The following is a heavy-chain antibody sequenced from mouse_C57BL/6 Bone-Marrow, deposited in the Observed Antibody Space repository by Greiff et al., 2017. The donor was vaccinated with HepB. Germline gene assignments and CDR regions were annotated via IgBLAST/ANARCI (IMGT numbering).Heavy chain of an antibody. J-gene: IGHJ2*01. Sequence: VQLQQSGAELVKPGASVKISCKASGNSFSSYWMNWVKQRPGKGRERIGQIYPGDGDTNYNGKFKGKATLTADKSSSTAYMQLSSLTSEDSAVYFCAREGGNWVDYWGQGTTLTVSS. CDR2: IYPGDGDT. CDR1: GNSFSSYW. V-gene: IGHV1-80*01. CDR3: AREGGNWVDY. D-gene: IGHD2-1*01.